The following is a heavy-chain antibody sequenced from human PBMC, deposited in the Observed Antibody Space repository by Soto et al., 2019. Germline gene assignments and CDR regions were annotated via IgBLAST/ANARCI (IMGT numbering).Heavy chain of an antibody. CDR1: GFTFSSYA. CDR3: AKERQGFWSGYYTDWFDP. J-gene: IGHJ5*02. CDR2: ISGSGGST. D-gene: IGHD3-3*01. V-gene: IGHV3-23*01. Sequence: GGSLRLSCAASGFTFSSYAMSWVRQAPGKGLEWVSAISGSGGSTYYADSVKGRFTISRDNSKNTLYLQMNSLRAEDTAVYYCAKERQGFWSGYYTDWFDPWGQGTLVTVSS.